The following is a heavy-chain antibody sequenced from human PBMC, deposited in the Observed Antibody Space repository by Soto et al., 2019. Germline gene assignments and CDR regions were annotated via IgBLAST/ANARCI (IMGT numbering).Heavy chain of an antibody. Sequence: QVQLQESGPGLVKPSQTLSLTCTVSGGSISSTGYYWSWIRQHPGKGLEWIGYIYYSGSTYYNPSLNSRVTISVDTSKNQFSLKLSSVTAADTAVYYCARGDLYGGDGYWGQGTLVTVSS. V-gene: IGHV4-31*03. CDR3: ARGDLYGGDGY. D-gene: IGHD2-21*02. CDR1: GGSISSTGYY. CDR2: IYYSGST. J-gene: IGHJ4*02.